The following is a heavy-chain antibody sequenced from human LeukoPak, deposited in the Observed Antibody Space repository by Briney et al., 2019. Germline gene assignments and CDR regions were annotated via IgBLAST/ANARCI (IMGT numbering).Heavy chain of an antibody. J-gene: IGHJ3*02. V-gene: IGHV7-4-1*02. D-gene: IGHD1-26*01. CDR1: GYTFTSYA. CDR3: ARVRHGDRWELLGGNDAFDI. CDR2: INTNTGNP. Sequence: GASVKVSCKASGYTFTSYAMNWVRQAPGQGLEWMGWINTNTGNPTYAQGFTGRFVFSLDTSVSTAYLQISSLKAEDTAVYYCARVRHGDRWELLGGNDAFDIWGQGTMVTVSS.